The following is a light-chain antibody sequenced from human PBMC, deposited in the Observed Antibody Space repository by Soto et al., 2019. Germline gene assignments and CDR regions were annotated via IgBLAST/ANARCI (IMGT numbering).Light chain of an antibody. V-gene: IGLV2-14*01. Sequence: QSALTQPASMSGSPGQSITISCTGTSSDVGGYKYVSWYQQHPGKAPKLMIYEVSNRPSGVSNRFSGSKSGNTASLTISGLQAEDEADYYCSSYTSSSTLLYVFXTGTKVTVL. CDR1: SSDVGGYKY. J-gene: IGLJ1*01. CDR3: SSYTSSSTLLYV. CDR2: EVS.